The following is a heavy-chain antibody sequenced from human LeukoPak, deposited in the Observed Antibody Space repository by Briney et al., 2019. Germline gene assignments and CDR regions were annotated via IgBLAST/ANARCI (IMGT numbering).Heavy chain of an antibody. Sequence: GGSLRLSCAASEFIFSNYWMHWVRQAPGKGLGWGSRINSDGSFTSYADSVKGRFTISRDNAKNTLYLQMNSLRAEDTAIYYCARVQVLGTYDWFDPWGQGTLVTVSS. J-gene: IGHJ5*02. CDR2: INSDGSFT. CDR3: ARVQVLGTYDWFDP. V-gene: IGHV3-74*01. D-gene: IGHD4/OR15-4a*01. CDR1: EFIFSNYW.